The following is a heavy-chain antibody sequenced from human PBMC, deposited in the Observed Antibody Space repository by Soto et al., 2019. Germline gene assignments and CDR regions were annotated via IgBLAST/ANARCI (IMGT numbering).Heavy chain of an antibody. CDR2: IMPYFGSG. D-gene: IGHD3-22*01. J-gene: IGHJ4*02. Sequence: QVYLVQSGAEVKKPGSSVKVSCKALRGTFTNFAFIWVRQAPGQGLEWMGGIMPYFGSGNYAQNFQGRINIPADESTSSVYLELTSLRSEDTAVYYCARDRAGYYSHFVYWGQGTLVTVSS. CDR3: ARDRAGYYSHFVY. CDR1: RGTFTNFA. V-gene: IGHV1-69*01.